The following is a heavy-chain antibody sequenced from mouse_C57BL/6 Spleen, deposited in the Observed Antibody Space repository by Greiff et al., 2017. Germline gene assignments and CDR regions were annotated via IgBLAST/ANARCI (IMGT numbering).Heavy chain of an antibody. Sequence: EVKLEESGGGLVKPGGSLKLSCAASGFTFSSYAMSWVRQTPEKRLEWVATISDGGSYTYYPDNVKGRFTISRDNAKNNLYLQMSHLKSEDTAMYYCARDMDSSGYKAFAYWGQGTLVTVSA. J-gene: IGHJ3*01. D-gene: IGHD3-2*02. CDR3: ARDMDSSGYKAFAY. V-gene: IGHV5-4*01. CDR2: ISDGGSYT. CDR1: GFTFSSYA.